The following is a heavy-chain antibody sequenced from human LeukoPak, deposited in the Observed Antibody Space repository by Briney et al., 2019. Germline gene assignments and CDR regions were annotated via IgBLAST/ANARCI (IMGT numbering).Heavy chain of an antibody. J-gene: IGHJ4*02. CDR1: GFTFSNHA. CDR3: ARGIDEWLYLNY. CDR2: ISGSGHGPVT. Sequence: GGSLILSCAASGFTFSNHAMNWVRQAPGKGLEWVSIISGSGHGPVTYYADSVKGRFTISRDDSKNTLYLQVNSLRAEDTAVYYCARGIDEWLYLNYWGQGALVTVSS. V-gene: IGHV3-23*01. D-gene: IGHD3-3*01.